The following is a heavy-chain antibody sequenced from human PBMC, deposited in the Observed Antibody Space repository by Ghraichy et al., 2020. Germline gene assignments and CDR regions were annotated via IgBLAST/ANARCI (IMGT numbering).Heavy chain of an antibody. CDR3: ARDAVQEELLTPGLFDL. CDR2: ISSSSSYI. D-gene: IGHD1-26*01. CDR1: GFTFSSYS. J-gene: IGHJ2*01. Sequence: GGSLRLSCAASGFTFSSYSMNWVRQAPGKGLEWVSSISSSSSYIYYADSVKGRFTISRDNAKNSLYLQMNSLRAEDTAVYYCARDAVQEELLTPGLFDLWGRGTLVTVSS. V-gene: IGHV3-21*01.